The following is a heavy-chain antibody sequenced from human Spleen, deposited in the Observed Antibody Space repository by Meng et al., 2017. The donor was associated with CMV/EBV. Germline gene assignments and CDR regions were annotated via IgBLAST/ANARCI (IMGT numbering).Heavy chain of an antibody. CDR3: ARRGYCSSSNCIRNALDI. CDR1: GYIFISNG. J-gene: IGHJ3*02. V-gene: IGHV1-18*01. Sequence: ASVKVSCKATGYIFISNGISWVRQAPGQGLEWIGWISICHDNTNYAQKFQGRVTMTRDTSTSTAYMYVRSLTADDTAVYYCARRGYCSSSNCIRNALDIWGQGTMVTVSS. CDR2: ISICHDNT. D-gene: IGHD2-2*01.